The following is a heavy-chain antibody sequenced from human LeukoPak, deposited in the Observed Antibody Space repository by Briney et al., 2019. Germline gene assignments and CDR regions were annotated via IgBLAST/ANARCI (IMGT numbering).Heavy chain of an antibody. V-gene: IGHV3-30*02. D-gene: IGHD4-23*01. CDR2: IRYDGNNK. CDR3: AKGDDYGANTRLPKYNWFDP. CDR1: GFTFTTCA. J-gene: IGHJ5*02. Sequence: GGSLRLSCAASGFTFTTCAMHWVRQAPGKGLEWVAYIRYDGNNKNYADSVKGRFTISRDNSKDTLYLQMNSLRPEDTAVYYCAKGDDYGANTRLPKYNWFDPWGQGTLVTVSS.